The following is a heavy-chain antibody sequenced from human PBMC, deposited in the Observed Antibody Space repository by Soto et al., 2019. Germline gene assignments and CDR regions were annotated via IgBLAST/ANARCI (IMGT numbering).Heavy chain of an antibody. CDR3: ARNRIAAAGTLDP. CDR1: GYTFTGYY. CDR2: INPNSGGT. Sequence: VQLVQSGAEVKKPGASVKVSCKASGYTFTGYYMHWVRQAPGQGLEWMGWINPNSGGTNYAQKFQGWVTMTRDTSISTAYMELSRLRSDDTAVYYCARNRIAAAGTLDPWGQGTLVTVSS. V-gene: IGHV1-2*04. J-gene: IGHJ5*02. D-gene: IGHD6-13*01.